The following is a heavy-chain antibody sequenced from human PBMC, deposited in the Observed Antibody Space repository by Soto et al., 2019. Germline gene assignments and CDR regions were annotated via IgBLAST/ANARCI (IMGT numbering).Heavy chain of an antibody. J-gene: IGHJ4*02. D-gene: IGHD2-15*01. CDR2: IYHSGTT. CDR3: ARHVAVARTGGFDY. V-gene: IGHV4-4*02. Sequence: QVQLQESGPGLVEPSGTLSLTCAVSGGSISDNWWSWVRQPPGKGLEWLGEIYHSGTTHYNPSLKRRVTILEDKAASQISLTLNSVTAADTAVYDCARHVAVARTGGFDYWGQGTLVTVSS. CDR1: GGSISDNW.